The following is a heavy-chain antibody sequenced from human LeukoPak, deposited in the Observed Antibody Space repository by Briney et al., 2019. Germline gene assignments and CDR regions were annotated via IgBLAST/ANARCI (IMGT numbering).Heavy chain of an antibody. V-gene: IGHV7-4-1*02. CDR1: GYTFASYG. Sequence: ASVKVSCKASGYTFASYGVSWLRQAPGQGVEWMGTLNTNTGNPTYAQDFKRRFVFSLDTSVSTAYLQISSLKAEDTATYFCARARSSGSDSYYFDYWGQGALVTVSS. D-gene: IGHD3-10*01. CDR3: ARARSSGSDSYYFDY. J-gene: IGHJ4*02. CDR2: LNTNTGNP.